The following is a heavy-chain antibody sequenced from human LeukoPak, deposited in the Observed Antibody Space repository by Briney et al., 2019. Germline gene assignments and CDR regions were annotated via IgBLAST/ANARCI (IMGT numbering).Heavy chain of an antibody. CDR2: ISDSGDST. Sequence: GGSLRLSCAASGFTFSSYAMSWVRQAPGKGLEWVSVISDSGDSTYYADSVKGRFTISRDNSKNTLYLQMNSLRAEDTAVYFCAKDPSENNYYFDYWGQGTLVTVSS. D-gene: IGHD5-24*01. V-gene: IGHV3-23*01. J-gene: IGHJ4*02. CDR3: AKDPSENNYYFDY. CDR1: GFTFSSYA.